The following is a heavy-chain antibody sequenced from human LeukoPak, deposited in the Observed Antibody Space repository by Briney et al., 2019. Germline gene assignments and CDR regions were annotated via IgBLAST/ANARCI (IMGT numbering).Heavy chain of an antibody. V-gene: IGHV4-59*01. D-gene: IGHD2-2*01. CDR1: GGSISSYY. CDR3: ARDLGYCSTTSCYNWFDP. CDR2: LYYSGNT. Sequence: PSETLSLTCTVSGGSISSYYWSWIRQPPGKGLEWIGNLYYSGNTNYNPSLKSRVTISVDTSKNQFSLKLSSVTAADTAVYYCARDLGYCSTTSCYNWFDPWGQGTLVTVSS. J-gene: IGHJ5*02.